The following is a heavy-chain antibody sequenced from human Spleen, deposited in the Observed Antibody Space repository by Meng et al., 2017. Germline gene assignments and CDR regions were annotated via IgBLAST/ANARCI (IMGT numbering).Heavy chain of an antibody. CDR3: ARVWYDSSVYYPYYFDY. Sequence: SETLSLTCAVSGYSISTEYYWVWIRQPPGKGLEWIGSIYHSGSTYYNPSLKSRVTMSLDRSKNQFSLKLTSVTAADTAVYYCARVWYDSSVYYPYYFDYWGQGTLVTVSS. D-gene: IGHD3-22*01. CDR1: GYSISTEYY. J-gene: IGHJ4*02. V-gene: IGHV4-38-2*01. CDR2: IYHSGST.